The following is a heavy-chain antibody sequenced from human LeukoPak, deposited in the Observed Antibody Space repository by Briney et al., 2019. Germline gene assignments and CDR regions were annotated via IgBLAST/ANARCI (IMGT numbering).Heavy chain of an antibody. CDR1: GFTFSRSW. CDR2: ISSGGSTV. J-gene: IGHJ4*02. Sequence: PGGSLRLSCTASGFTFSRSWMDWVRQAPGQGLEWISYISSGGSTVYYADSVKGRFTVSRDNAENALFLQMNSPRAEDTAVYYCARDMRGGFSSGGADCWGQGALVTVSS. V-gene: IGHV3-48*01. D-gene: IGHD3-10*01. CDR3: ARDMRGGFSSGGADC.